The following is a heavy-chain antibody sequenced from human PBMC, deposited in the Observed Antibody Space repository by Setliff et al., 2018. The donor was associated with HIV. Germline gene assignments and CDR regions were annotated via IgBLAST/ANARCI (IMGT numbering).Heavy chain of an antibody. Sequence: LSLTCTVSGGSISSYCWNWIRQSPGRGLEWIGFVFSSGSTKYNPSLQSRVTMSIDTSKNQFSLKLYSVTAADTAVYYCARETYYYDNPQYYYYYMDVWGKGTTVTVSS. D-gene: IGHD3-22*01. CDR2: VFSSGST. CDR1: GGSISSYC. CDR3: ARETYYYDNPQYYYYYMDV. V-gene: IGHV4-4*09. J-gene: IGHJ6*03.